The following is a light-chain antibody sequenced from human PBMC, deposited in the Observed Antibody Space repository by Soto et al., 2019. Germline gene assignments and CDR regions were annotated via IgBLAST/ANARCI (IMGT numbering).Light chain of an antibody. CDR2: NVT. CDR3: SSYTDTTPRYV. J-gene: IGLJ1*01. CDR1: SSDVGSYNY. V-gene: IGLV2-14*03. Sequence: QGGLTQPASGSGSPGQRITISCTGTSSDVGSYNYVSWYRQHQGRALQLLIDNVTHPPAGVSSRLSGSQSYNTASLTISGLQAVDEANYYCSSYTDTTPRYVLGSGTKVTFL.